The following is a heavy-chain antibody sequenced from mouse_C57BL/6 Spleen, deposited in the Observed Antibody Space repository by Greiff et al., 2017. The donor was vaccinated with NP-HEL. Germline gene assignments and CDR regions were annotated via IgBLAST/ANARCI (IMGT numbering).Heavy chain of an antibody. V-gene: IGHV5-17*01. Sequence: VHVKQSGGGLVKPGGSLKLSCAASGFTFSDYGMHWVRQAPEKGLEWVAYISSGSSTIYYADTVKGRCTISSDNAKNTLFMQMTSLRSEGTAMYYWARERYRGGNDRYFDVWGTGTTVTVSS. CDR1: GFTFSDYG. CDR3: ARERYRGGNDRYFDV. D-gene: IGHD2-2*01. J-gene: IGHJ1*03. CDR2: ISSGSSTI.